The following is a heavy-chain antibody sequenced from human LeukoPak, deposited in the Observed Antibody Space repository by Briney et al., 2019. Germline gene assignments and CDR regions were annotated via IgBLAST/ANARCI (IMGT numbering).Heavy chain of an antibody. Sequence: GGSLKLSCAASGFTFSGSAMHWARQASGKGLEWVGRIRSKANSYATAYAASVKGRFTISRDDSKNTAYLQMNSLKTEDTAVYYCTRRFEGVTMVRGVIYGMDVWGQGTTVTVSS. D-gene: IGHD3-10*01. J-gene: IGHJ6*02. CDR1: GFTFSGSA. CDR3: TRRFEGVTMVRGVIYGMDV. CDR2: IRSKANSYAT. V-gene: IGHV3-73*01.